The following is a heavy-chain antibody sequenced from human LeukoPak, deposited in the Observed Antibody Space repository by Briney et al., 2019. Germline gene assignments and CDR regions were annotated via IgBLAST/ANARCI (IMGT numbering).Heavy chain of an antibody. J-gene: IGHJ2*01. Sequence: GGSLRLSCAASGFTLRSYWMHWVRQLPGKGLVSVSRVNGDGSTTNYADSVKGRFTISRDNAKNTLSLQMNSLRDDDPGVYSCVREPTGALKFDLWGRGTLVTVSS. D-gene: IGHD7-27*01. CDR1: GFTLRSYW. CDR2: VNGDGSTT. CDR3: VREPTGALKFDL. V-gene: IGHV3-74*01.